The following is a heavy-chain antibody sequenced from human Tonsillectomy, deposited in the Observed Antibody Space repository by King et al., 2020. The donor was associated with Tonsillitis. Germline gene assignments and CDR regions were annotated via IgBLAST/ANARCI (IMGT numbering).Heavy chain of an antibody. CDR2: ISWNSGSI. V-gene: IGHV3-9*01. Sequence: VQLVESGGGLVQPGRSLRLSCAASGFTFDDYAMHWVRQAPGKGLEWVSGISWNSGSIGYADSVKGRFTISRDNAKNSLYLQMNRLRAEDKALYYCAKDASSGGYCSSTSCHWGMDVWGQGTTVTVSS. D-gene: IGHD2-2*01. J-gene: IGHJ6*02. CDR3: AKDASSGGYCSSTSCHWGMDV. CDR1: GFTFDDYA.